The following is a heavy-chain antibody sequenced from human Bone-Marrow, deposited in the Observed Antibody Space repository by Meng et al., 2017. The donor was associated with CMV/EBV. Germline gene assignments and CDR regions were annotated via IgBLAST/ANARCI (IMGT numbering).Heavy chain of an antibody. D-gene: IGHD6-6*01. CDR3: ARGGSSVYYYYYGMDV. CDR2: IYHSGST. V-gene: IGHV4-4*02. J-gene: IGHJ6*02. Sequence: GSISSSNGWRGGRQPRGKGLEWIGEIYHSGSTNYNPSLKSRVTTSVDKSKNQFSLKLSSVTAADTAVYYCARGGSSVYYYYYGMDVWGQGTTVTVSS. CDR1: GSISSSNG.